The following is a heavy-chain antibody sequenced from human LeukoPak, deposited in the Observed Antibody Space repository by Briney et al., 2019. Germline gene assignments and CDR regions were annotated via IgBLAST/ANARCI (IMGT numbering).Heavy chain of an antibody. Sequence: SETLSLTCAVYGGSFSGYYWSWIRPPPGKGLEWIGEINHSGSTNYNPSLKSRVTISVDTSKNQFSLKLSSVTAADTAVYYCARATTRFDYWGQGTLVTVSS. CDR2: INHSGST. CDR1: GGSFSGYY. CDR3: ARATTRFDY. D-gene: IGHD4-17*01. J-gene: IGHJ4*02. V-gene: IGHV4-34*01.